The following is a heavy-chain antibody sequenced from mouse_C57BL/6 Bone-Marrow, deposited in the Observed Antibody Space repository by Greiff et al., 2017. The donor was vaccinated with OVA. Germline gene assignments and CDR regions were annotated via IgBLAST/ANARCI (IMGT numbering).Heavy chain of an antibody. J-gene: IGHJ4*01. V-gene: IGHV1-81*01. CDR2: IYPRSGNT. Sequence: QVQLQQSGAELARPGASVKLSCKASGYTFTSYGISWVKQRTGQGLEWIGEIYPRSGNTYYNEKFKGKATLPADKSSSTAYMELRSLTSEDSAVYFCARGGTDYAMDYWGQGTSVTVSS. D-gene: IGHD2-14*01. CDR1: GYTFTSYG. CDR3: ARGGTDYAMDY.